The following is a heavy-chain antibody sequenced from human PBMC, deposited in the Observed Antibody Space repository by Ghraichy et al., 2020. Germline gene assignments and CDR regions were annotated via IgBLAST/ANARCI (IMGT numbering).Heavy chain of an antibody. CDR1: GFTFSYYW. CDR2: IKQDGSVQ. D-gene: IGHD2-21*01. Sequence: GGSLRLSCAASGFTFSYYWMNWVRQAPGKGLEWVANIKQDGSVQYYVDSVKGRFTISRDNAKKSVHLQMNSLRVKDAAVYYCSRDDEHQSGDNWYDAFDIWGQGTMVTVSS. V-gene: IGHV3-7*03. CDR3: SRDDEHQSGDNWYDAFDI. J-gene: IGHJ3*02.